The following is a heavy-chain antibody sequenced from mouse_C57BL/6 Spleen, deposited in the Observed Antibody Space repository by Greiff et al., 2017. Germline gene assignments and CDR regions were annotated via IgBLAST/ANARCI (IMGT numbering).Heavy chain of an antibody. D-gene: IGHD4-1*01. V-gene: IGHV10-3*01. J-gene: IGHJ1*03. CDR3: VRDKGLGRGYWYFDV. CDR1: GFTFNTYA. CDR2: IRSKSSNYAT. Sequence: EVKLVESGGGLVQPKGSLKLSCAASGFTFNTYAMHWVRQAPGKGLEWVARIRSKSSNYATYYADSVKDRFTISRDDSQSMLYLQMNNLKTEDTAMYYCVRDKGLGRGYWYFDVWGTGTTVTVSS.